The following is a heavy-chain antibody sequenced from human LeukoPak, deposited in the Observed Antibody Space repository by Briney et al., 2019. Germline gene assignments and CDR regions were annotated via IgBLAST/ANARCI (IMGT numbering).Heavy chain of an antibody. CDR2: IYYSGST. D-gene: IGHD1-26*01. CDR3: ARQAFRVGASYYFDY. CDR1: GGSISSSSYY. V-gene: IGHV4-39*01. J-gene: IGHJ4*02. Sequence: SETLSLTCTVSGGSISSSSYYWGWIRQPPGKGLEWIGSIYYSGSTYYNPSLKSRVTISVDTSKNQFSLKPSSVTAADAAVYYCARQAFRVGASYYFDYWGQGTLVTVSS.